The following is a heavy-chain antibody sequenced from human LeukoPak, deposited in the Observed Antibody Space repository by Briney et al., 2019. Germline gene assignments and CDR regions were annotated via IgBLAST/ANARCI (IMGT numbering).Heavy chain of an antibody. Sequence: GGSLRLSCAASGFAFSYYNMNWVRQAPGQGLEWVSYISSSSSIIYYSDSVKGRFTISRDSARNSLYLQMNSLRAEDTAVYYCAREATGYYDSSGYLFDYWGQGTLVTVSS. CDR2: ISSSSSII. V-gene: IGHV3-48*04. CDR3: AREATGYYDSSGYLFDY. CDR1: GFAFSYYN. D-gene: IGHD3-22*01. J-gene: IGHJ4*02.